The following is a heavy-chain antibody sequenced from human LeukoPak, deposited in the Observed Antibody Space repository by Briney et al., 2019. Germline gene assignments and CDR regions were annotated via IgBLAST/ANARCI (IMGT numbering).Heavy chain of an antibody. V-gene: IGHV4-31*03. CDR1: GGSISSGGYY. CDR3: ARVDYYGMDV. Sequence: PSETLSLTCTVSGGSISSGGYYWSWIRQHPGKGLEWIGYIYYSGSTYYNPSLKSRATISVDTSKNQFSLKLSSVTAADTAVYYCARVDYYGMDVWGQGTTVTVSS. J-gene: IGHJ6*02. CDR2: IYYSGST.